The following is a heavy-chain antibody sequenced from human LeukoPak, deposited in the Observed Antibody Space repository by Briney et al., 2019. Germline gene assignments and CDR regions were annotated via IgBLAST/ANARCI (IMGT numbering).Heavy chain of an antibody. V-gene: IGHV4-59*01. Sequence: PSETLSLTCTVSGGSISSYYWTWIRQPPGKGLEWIGYIYYTGSTKYNPSLQSRVTISVDTSKNQFSLKLSSVTAADTAVHYCARGLYNSGWSGGYFDYWGQGILVTVPS. CDR1: GGSISSYY. CDR3: ARGLYNSGWSGGYFDY. D-gene: IGHD6-19*01. CDR2: IYYTGST. J-gene: IGHJ4*02.